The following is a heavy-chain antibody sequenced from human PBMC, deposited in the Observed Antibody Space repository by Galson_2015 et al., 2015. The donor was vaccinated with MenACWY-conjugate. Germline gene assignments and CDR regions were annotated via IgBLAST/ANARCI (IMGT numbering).Heavy chain of an antibody. D-gene: IGHD3-22*01. CDR2: ISGSGGTI. CDR1: GFTFSSFS. V-gene: IGHV3-23*01. Sequence: SLRLSCAASGFTFSSFSMSWVRQAPGRGLEWVSAISGSGGTIYYADSVKGRFTISRDISKKTLYLQMNSLRAEDTAVYYCAKRPPVECYDRRGYSPPVYWGQGTLVTVSA. CDR3: AKRPPVECYDRRGYSPPVY. J-gene: IGHJ4*02.